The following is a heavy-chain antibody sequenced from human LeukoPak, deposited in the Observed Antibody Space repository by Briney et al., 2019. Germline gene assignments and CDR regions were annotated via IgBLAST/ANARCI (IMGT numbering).Heavy chain of an antibody. D-gene: IGHD1-26*01. V-gene: IGHV3-64*01. J-gene: IGHJ3*02. CDR3: ARWELLNAFDI. CDR2: ISSNGGST. Sequence: SGGSLRLSCAASGFTFSSCAMHRVRQAPGKGLEYVSAISSNGGSTYYANSVKGRFTISRDNSKNTLYLQMGSLRAEDMAVYYCARWELLNAFDIWGQGTMVTVSS. CDR1: GFTFSSCA.